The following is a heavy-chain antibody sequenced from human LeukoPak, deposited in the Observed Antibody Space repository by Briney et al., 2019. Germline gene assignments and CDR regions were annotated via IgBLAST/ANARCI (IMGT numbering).Heavy chain of an antibody. CDR1: GFTFSSYS. D-gene: IGHD1-1*01. V-gene: IGHV3-48*04. Sequence: PGGSLRLSCAASGFTFSSYSMNWVRQAPGKGLEWVSYISSSSSTIYYADSVTGRFTISRDNTKDSLYLQMNSLRAEDTAVYFCVRDVGYFHFDSWGQGILVTVSS. CDR2: ISSSSSTI. J-gene: IGHJ4*02. CDR3: VRDVGYFHFDS.